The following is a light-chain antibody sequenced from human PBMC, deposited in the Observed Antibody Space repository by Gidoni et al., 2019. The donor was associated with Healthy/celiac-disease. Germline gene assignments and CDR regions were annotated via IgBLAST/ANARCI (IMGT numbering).Light chain of an antibody. CDR1: QSVRSY. CDR3: QQRSNWPPGT. V-gene: IGKV3-11*01. J-gene: IGKJ4*01. CDR2: DAS. Sequence: EIVLTQSPANLSLSPGDRATLSCRARQSVRSYLAWYQQKPAQAPRLLIYDASNSATGIPARFSGSGSGTDFTLTISSLEPEDFAVYYCQQRSNWPPGTFGGGTKVEIK.